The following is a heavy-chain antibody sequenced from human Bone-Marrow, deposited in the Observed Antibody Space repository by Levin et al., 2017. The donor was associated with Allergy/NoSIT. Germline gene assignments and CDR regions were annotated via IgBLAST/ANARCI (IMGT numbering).Heavy chain of an antibody. CDR1: GYPFTGYY. CDR2: ISPNSGGT. V-gene: IGHV1-2*06. J-gene: IGHJ4*02. Sequence: PGGSLRLSCKASGYPFTGYYMHWVRQAPGQGLEWMGRISPNSGGTSYAQKFQGRVTMTRDTSISTAYMELSRLRSDDTAVYYCARDSNDAATIPYFDYWGQGTLVTVSS. D-gene: IGHD5-12*01. CDR3: ARDSNDAATIPYFDY.